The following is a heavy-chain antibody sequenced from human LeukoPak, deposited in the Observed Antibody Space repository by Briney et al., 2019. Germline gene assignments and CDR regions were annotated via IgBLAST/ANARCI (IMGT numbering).Heavy chain of an antibody. CDR1: GFTFSSYG. V-gene: IGHV3-30*18. D-gene: IGHD3-22*01. CDR2: ISYDGSNK. CDR3: AKDIGGGYYLDYYFDY. J-gene: IGHJ4*02. Sequence: PGGSPRLSCAASGFTFSSYGMHWVRQAPGKGLEWVAVISYDGSNKYYADSVKGRFTISRDNSKNTLYLQMNSLRAEDTAVYYCAKDIGGGYYLDYYFDYWGQGTLVTVSS.